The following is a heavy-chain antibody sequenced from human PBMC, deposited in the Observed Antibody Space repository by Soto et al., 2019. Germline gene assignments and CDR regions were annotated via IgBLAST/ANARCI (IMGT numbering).Heavy chain of an antibody. Sequence: PGESLKISCKGSGYSFTSYWIGWVRQMPGKGLEWMGIIYPGDSDTRYSPSFQGQVTISADKSISTAYLQWSSLKASDTAMYYCARLVGAWGEPYYFDYWGQGTLVTVSS. CDR2: IYPGDSDT. J-gene: IGHJ4*02. CDR1: GYSFTSYW. CDR3: ARLVGAWGEPYYFDY. V-gene: IGHV5-51*01. D-gene: IGHD3-16*01.